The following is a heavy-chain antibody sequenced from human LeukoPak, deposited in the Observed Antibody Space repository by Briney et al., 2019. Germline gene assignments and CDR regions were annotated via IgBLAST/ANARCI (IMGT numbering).Heavy chain of an antibody. Sequence: PSETLSLTCTVSGGSISSGRYYWSWIRQPPGKGLEWIGYIYYSGSTNYNPSLKSRVTISVDTSKNQFSLKLSSVTAADTAVYYCARGTYCSSTSCYVDYYYYMDVWGKGTTVTISS. D-gene: IGHD2-2*01. CDR3: ARGTYCSSTSCYVDYYYYMDV. CDR2: IYYSGST. V-gene: IGHV4-61*01. J-gene: IGHJ6*03. CDR1: GGSISSGRYY.